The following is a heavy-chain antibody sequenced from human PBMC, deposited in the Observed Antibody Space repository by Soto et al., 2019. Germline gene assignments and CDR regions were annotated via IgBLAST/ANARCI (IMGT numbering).Heavy chain of an antibody. CDR1: GYTFTSYG. V-gene: IGHV1-18*01. CDR2: ISAYNGNT. CDR3: ARVPLTPMAEDYGSGSS. D-gene: IGHD3-10*01. J-gene: IGHJ5*02. Sequence: QVQLVQSGAEVKKPGASVKVSCKASGYTFTSYGISWVRQAPGQGLEWMGWISAYNGNTNYAQKLQGRVTMTTDTSTSTAYMELRSLRSDDTAVEYCARVPLTPMAEDYGSGSSWGQGTLVTVSS.